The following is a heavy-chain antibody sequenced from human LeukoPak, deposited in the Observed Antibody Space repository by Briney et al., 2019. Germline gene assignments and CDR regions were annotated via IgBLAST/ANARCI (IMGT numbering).Heavy chain of an antibody. CDR3: AREFSGTTVAARVFDS. CDR2: IHTSGIT. J-gene: IGHJ4*02. Sequence: PSETLSLTCTVSGGSITSYYWTYFRQPAGKGLEWIGRIHTSGITNYNPSLKSRVTMSLDTSKNQFSLNLSSVTAADTAIYYCAREFSGTTVAARVFDSWGQGTLVTVSS. CDR1: GGSITSYY. V-gene: IGHV4-4*07. D-gene: IGHD6-6*01.